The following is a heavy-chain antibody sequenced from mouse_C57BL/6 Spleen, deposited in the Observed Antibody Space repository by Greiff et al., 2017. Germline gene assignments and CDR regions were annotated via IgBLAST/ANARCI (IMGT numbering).Heavy chain of an antibody. CDR3: TRGYYYGSSLYAMDY. D-gene: IGHD1-1*01. Sequence: QVQLQQSGAELVRPGASVTLSCKASGYTFTDYEMHWVKQTPVHGLEWIGAIDPETGGTAYNQKFKGKAILTADKSSSTAYMELRSLTSEDSAVYYCTRGYYYGSSLYAMDYWGQGTSVTVSS. J-gene: IGHJ4*01. V-gene: IGHV1-15*01. CDR2: IDPETGGT. CDR1: GYTFTDYE.